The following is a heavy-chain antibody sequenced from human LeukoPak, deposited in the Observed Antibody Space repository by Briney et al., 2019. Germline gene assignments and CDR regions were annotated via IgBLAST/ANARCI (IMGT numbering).Heavy chain of an antibody. CDR1: GGSISGFY. CDR2: INHSRST. D-gene: IGHD5-12*01. CDR3: ARRETWLQFRRPFDF. Sequence: SETLSLTCAVSGGSISGFYWAWIRQAPGKGLEWVGEINHSRSTYYNPSLESRVSISIDPFKKQFTLNLTSLTAADTAVYYCARRETWLQFRRPFDFWGQGTLVTVSS. V-gene: IGHV4-34*01. J-gene: IGHJ4*02.